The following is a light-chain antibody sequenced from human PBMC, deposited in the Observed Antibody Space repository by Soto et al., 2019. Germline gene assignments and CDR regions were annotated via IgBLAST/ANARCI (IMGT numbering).Light chain of an antibody. J-gene: IGKJ1*01. Sequence: DIQMTQSPSSLSASVGDRVTITCRASQGIANYLAWYQQKPGKPPKLLIYTASTLQSGVPSRFSGGGYGTDFTLTISRLQPEDVATYYCQRYNTTPRTFGQGTKVEIK. CDR1: QGIANY. V-gene: IGKV1-27*01. CDR3: QRYNTTPRT. CDR2: TAS.